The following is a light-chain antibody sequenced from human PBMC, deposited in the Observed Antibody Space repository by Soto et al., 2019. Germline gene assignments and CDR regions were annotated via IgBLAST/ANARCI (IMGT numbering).Light chain of an antibody. Sequence: QSALTQPASVSGSPGQSITISCTGTSSDVGGYNHVSWYQIHPGKAPQLIIYEVTSRPSGVSYRFSGSKSGNSASLTISGLQAEDEADYYCSSYASSSSYVFGGGTKLTVL. CDR1: SSDVGGYNH. CDR3: SSYASSSSYV. J-gene: IGLJ1*01. CDR2: EVT. V-gene: IGLV2-14*01.